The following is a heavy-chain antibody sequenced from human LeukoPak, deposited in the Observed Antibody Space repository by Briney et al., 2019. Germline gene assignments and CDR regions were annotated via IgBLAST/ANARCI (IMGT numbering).Heavy chain of an antibody. D-gene: IGHD6-19*01. CDR2: MNPNSGNT. V-gene: IGHV1-8*01. Sequence: GASVKLSCKASGYTFTSYDINWVRQATGQGLEWMGWMNPNSGNTGYAQKFQGRVTMTRNTSISTAYMELSSLRSEDTAVYYCARGFGTTWSIAVPSHGMGVWGQGTTVTVSS. CDR1: GYTFTSYD. J-gene: IGHJ6*01. CDR3: ARGFGTTWSIAVPSHGMGV.